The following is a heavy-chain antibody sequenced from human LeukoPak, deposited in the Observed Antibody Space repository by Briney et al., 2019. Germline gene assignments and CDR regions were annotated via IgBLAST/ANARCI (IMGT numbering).Heavy chain of an antibody. D-gene: IGHD3-22*01. CDR3: ARTLTYYYDSSGYLLRAQNDY. V-gene: IGHV1-2*06. CDR1: GYTFTGYY. CDR2: INPNNGGT. Sequence: ASVKVSCKASGYTFTGYYMHWVRQAPGQGLEWMGRINPNNGGTNYAQKFQGRVTMTRDTSISTAYMEMSRLRSDDTAVYYCARTLTYYYDSSGYLLRAQNDYWGQGTLVTVSS. J-gene: IGHJ4*02.